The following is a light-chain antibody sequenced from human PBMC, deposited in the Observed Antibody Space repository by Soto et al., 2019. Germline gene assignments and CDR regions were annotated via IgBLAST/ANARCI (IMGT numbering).Light chain of an antibody. Sequence: DIQMTQSPSSLSASVGDRVTITCRASQGISTYLNWYQQKPGKAPKLLIYATSTLQSGVPSRFSGSGSGTDFALTISSLQPEDFATYYCQQLSSSPLTFGGGTKVDIK. J-gene: IGKJ4*01. CDR2: ATS. CDR1: QGISTY. V-gene: IGKV1-39*01. CDR3: QQLSSSPLT.